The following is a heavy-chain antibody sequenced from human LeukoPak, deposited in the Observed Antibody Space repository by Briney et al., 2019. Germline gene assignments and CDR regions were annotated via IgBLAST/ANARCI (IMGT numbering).Heavy chain of an antibody. CDR1: GYTFDSYW. D-gene: IGHD1-26*01. J-gene: IGHJ2*01. V-gene: IGHV5-51*01. CDR3: ARSGVTNWHFDL. Sequence: GGSLRLSCTGSGYTFDSYWIGWVRQIPGKGLEWISLFYPTGSDTKYSPSFQGQVTMSADNSINTAYLQLSSLKASDTAIYYCARSGVTNWHFDLWGRGTLVTVSP. CDR2: FYPTGSDT.